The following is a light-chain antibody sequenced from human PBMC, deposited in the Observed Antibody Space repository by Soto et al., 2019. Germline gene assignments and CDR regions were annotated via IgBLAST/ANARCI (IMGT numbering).Light chain of an antibody. CDR3: QQYNSYSWT. CDR2: DAS. V-gene: IGKV1-5*01. J-gene: IGKJ1*01. Sequence: DIQMTQSPSTLSASVGDRVTITCRASQSISSWLAWYQQKPGKDPKLLIYDASSLESGVPSRFSGSGSGTEFTLTISSLQPDDFATYYCQQYNSYSWTFXQGTKVDIK. CDR1: QSISSW.